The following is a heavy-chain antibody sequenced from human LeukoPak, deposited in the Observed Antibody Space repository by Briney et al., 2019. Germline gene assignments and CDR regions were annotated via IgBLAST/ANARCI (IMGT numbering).Heavy chain of an antibody. V-gene: IGHV1-2*02. CDR3: ARVLATVTTMGGYYFDY. J-gene: IGHJ4*02. CDR2: INPNSGGT. D-gene: IGHD4-17*01. CDR1: GYTFTGYY. Sequence: GASVKVSCKASGYTFTGYYMHWVRQAPGQGLEWMGWINPNSGGTNYAQKFQGRVTITRDTSISTAYMELSRLRSDDTAVYYCARVLATVTTMGGYYFDYWGQGTLVTVSS.